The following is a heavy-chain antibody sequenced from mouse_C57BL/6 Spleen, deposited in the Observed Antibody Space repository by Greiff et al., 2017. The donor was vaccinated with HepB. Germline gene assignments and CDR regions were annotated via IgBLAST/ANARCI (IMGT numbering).Heavy chain of an antibody. CDR3: ARGTTLNY. V-gene: IGHV1-26*01. Sequence: EVQLQQSGPELVKPGASVKISCKASGYTFTDYYMNWVKQSHGKSLEWIGDINPNNGGTSYNQKFKGKATLTVDKYYSTAYMELRSLTSEDSAVYYCARGTTLNYWGQGTTLTVSS. D-gene: IGHD1-1*01. CDR1: GYTFTDYY. CDR2: INPNNGGT. J-gene: IGHJ2*01.